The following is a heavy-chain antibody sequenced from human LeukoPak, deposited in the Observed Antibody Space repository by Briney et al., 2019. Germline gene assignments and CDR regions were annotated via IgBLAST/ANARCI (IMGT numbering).Heavy chain of an antibody. CDR2: ISGSGGST. D-gene: IGHD6-13*01. J-gene: IGHJ5*02. V-gene: IGHV3-23*01. CDR1: GFTFSSYA. CDR3: AKEGYSSSWFNWFDP. Sequence: PGGSLRLSCAASGFTFSSYAMSWVRQAPGKGLEWVSAISGSGGSTYYADSVKGRFTISRDNSRNTLYLQMNSLRAEDTAVYYCAKEGYSSSWFNWFDPWGQGTLVTVSS.